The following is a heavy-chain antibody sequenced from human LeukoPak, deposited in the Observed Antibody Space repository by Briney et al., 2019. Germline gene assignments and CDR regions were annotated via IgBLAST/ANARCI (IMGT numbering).Heavy chain of an antibody. CDR3: AREDYYGSGSYVSHWFDP. D-gene: IGHD3-10*01. V-gene: IGHV4-59*01. J-gene: IGHJ5*02. Sequence: PSETLSLTCAVYGGSFSGYYWSWIRQPPGKGLEWIGYIYYSGSTNYNPSLKSRVTISVDTSKNQFSLKLSSVTAADTAVYYCAREDYYGSGSYVSHWFDPWGQGTLVTVSS. CDR1: GGSFSGYY. CDR2: IYYSGST.